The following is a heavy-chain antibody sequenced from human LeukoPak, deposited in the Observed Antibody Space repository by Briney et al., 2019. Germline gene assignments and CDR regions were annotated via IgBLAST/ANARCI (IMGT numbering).Heavy chain of an antibody. CDR3: ARGGLQGVDY. J-gene: IGHJ4*02. Sequence: ASVKVSCKASGYTFTSYYIHWVRQAPGQGLEWMGIINPSGGSTSYAQKFQGRVTMTRDTSINTVYMDLSRLRSDDTAVYYCARGGLQGVDYWGQGTLVTVSS. V-gene: IGHV1-46*01. CDR2: INPSGGST. CDR1: GYTFTSYY.